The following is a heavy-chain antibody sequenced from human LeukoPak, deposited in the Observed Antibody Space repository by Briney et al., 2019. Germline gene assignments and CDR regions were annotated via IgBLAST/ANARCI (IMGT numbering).Heavy chain of an antibody. D-gene: IGHD3-22*01. CDR2: IIPIFGTA. CDR3: ARASYYYDSSGYIDY. CDR1: GGTFSSYA. J-gene: IGHJ4*02. V-gene: IGHV1-69*05. Sequence: SVKVSCKASGGTFSSYAISWVRQAPGQGLEWMGRIIPIFGTANYAQKFQGRVTITTDESTSTAYMELSSLRSEDTAVYYCARASYYYDSSGYIDYWGQGTLVTVSS.